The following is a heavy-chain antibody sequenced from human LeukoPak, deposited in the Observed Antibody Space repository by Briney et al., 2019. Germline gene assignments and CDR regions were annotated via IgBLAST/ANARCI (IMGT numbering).Heavy chain of an antibody. CDR1: RLTFSSYA. D-gene: IGHD6-19*01. Sequence: PGGSLRLSCAASRLTFSSYAMSWVRHAPGKGLEWVSAISGSGGGTYYADSVKGRFTISRDNSKNTLYLQGNSLRVEDTAVYYCAKRQVVGDGGFDYWGQGTLVTVSS. V-gene: IGHV3-23*01. J-gene: IGHJ4*02. CDR3: AKRQVVGDGGFDY. CDR2: ISGSGGGT.